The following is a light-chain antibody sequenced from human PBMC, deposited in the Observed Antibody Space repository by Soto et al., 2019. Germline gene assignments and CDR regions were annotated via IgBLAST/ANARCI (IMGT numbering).Light chain of an antibody. Sequence: EIVMTQSPATLSVSPGERATLSCRASQSVSSNLAWYQQKRGQATRLLIYGASTRATGIPARFSGSGSGTDFTLTISSLQSEDFAVYYCQQYNNWPLTFGQGTKVETK. CDR2: GAS. V-gene: IGKV3-15*01. CDR1: QSVSSN. J-gene: IGKJ1*01. CDR3: QQYNNWPLT.